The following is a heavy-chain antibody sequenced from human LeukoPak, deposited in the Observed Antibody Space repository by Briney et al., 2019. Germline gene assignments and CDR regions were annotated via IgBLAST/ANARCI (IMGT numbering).Heavy chain of an antibody. CDR1: GFTFSSYW. D-gene: IGHD3-10*01. J-gene: IGHJ4*02. CDR3: SSGLGLDY. Sequence: GGSLRLSCAASGFTFSSYWMRWVRQAPGKGLEWVANIKQDGSEKNYVDSVKGRFTISRDNAKNSLYLQMNSLRAEDTAVYYCSSGLGLDYLGQGTLGTGSS. V-gene: IGHV3-7*03. CDR2: IKQDGSEK.